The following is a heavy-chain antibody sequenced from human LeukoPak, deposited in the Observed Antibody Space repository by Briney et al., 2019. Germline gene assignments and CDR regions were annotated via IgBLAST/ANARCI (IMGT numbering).Heavy chain of an antibody. J-gene: IGHJ4*02. D-gene: IGHD1-26*01. CDR3: ARDREVGTTTTLRNNF. CDR2: ISSSGSTI. Sequence: GGSLRLSCAASGFTFRSYAMHWVRQAPGKGLEWVSYISSSGSTIYYADSVKGRFTISRDNAKNSLFLQMNSLRAEDTAVYYCARDREVGTTTTLRNNFWGQGTLVTVSS. V-gene: IGHV3-48*04. CDR1: GFTFRSYA.